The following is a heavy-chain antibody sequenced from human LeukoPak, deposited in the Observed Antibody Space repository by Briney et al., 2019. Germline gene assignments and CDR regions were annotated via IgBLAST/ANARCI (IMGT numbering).Heavy chain of an antibody. CDR1: GFTFSSYW. CDR2: IKQDGSEK. Sequence: TGGSLRLSCVGSGFTFSSYWMSWVRQAPGKGLEWVANIKQDGSEKYYVDSVKGRFTISRDNAKNSMYLQMNSLSAEDTAVYYCAREEWLALFHYWGQGILVTVSS. D-gene: IGHD6-19*01. V-gene: IGHV3-7*01. CDR3: AREEWLALFHY. J-gene: IGHJ4*02.